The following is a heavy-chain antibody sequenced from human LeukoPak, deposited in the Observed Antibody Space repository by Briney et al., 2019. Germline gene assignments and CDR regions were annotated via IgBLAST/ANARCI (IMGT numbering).Heavy chain of an antibody. CDR3: ARGGPGYYLDY. CDR2: IGTAGGT. CDR1: GFTFSSYA. J-gene: IGHJ4*02. Sequence: GGSLRLSCAASGFTFSSYAMHWVLQATGKGLEWVSTIGTAGGTYYPGSVKGRFTISRENAKNSLYLQMNILKAGDTAVYYCARGGPGYYLDYWGQGTLVTVSP. V-gene: IGHV3-13*01.